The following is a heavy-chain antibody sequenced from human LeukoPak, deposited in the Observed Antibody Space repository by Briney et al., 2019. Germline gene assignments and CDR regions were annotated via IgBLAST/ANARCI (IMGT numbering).Heavy chain of an antibody. V-gene: IGHV4-59*10. CDR1: GGSFSSYY. Sequence: PSETLSLTCAVYGGSFSSYYWSWIRQPAGKGLEWIGRIYSSGSTNYNPSLKSRVTMSVDTSKNQFSLKLSSVTAADTAVYYCARGQYHLLYWYFDLWGRGTLVTVSS. CDR3: ARGQYHLLYWYFDL. J-gene: IGHJ2*01. D-gene: IGHD2-2*01. CDR2: IYSSGST.